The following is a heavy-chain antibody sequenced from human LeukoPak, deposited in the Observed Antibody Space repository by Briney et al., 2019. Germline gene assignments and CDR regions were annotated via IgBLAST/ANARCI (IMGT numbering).Heavy chain of an antibody. D-gene: IGHD1-26*01. V-gene: IGHV1-8*03. CDR1: GYTFTSYD. Sequence: ASVKVSCKASGYTFTSYDINWVRQATGQGLEWMGWMNPNSGNTGYAQKFQGRVTITRNTSISTAYMELSSLRSEDTAVYYCARESSGSYYRDAFDIWGQGTMVTVSS. J-gene: IGHJ3*02. CDR2: MNPNSGNT. CDR3: ARESSGSYYRDAFDI.